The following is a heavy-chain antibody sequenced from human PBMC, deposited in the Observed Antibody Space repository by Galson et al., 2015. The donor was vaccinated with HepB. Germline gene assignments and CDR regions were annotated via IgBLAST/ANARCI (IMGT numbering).Heavy chain of an antibody. V-gene: IGHV3-30*04. CDR3: ARGSSGSYSPFDY. CDR2: ISYDGRNQ. CDR1: GFTFSTYT. J-gene: IGHJ4*02. Sequence: SLRLSCAASGFTFSTYTMHWVRQAPGKGLEWVVLISYDGRNQFYADSVRGRFTISRDNSKNTLYLQINSLRAEDTAVYYCARGSSGSYSPFDYWGQGTLVTVSS. D-gene: IGHD1-26*01.